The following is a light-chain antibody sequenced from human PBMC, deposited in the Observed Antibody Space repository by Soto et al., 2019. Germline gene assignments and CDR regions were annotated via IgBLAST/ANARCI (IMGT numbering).Light chain of an antibody. J-gene: IGKJ4*01. CDR2: AAS. V-gene: IGKV1-39*01. CDR3: QQYYSYPLT. CDR1: QSISSY. Sequence: DIQMTQYPSSLSASVGDRVTITCRASQSISSYLNWYQQKPGKAPKLLIYAASTLQSGVPSRFSGSGSGTDFTLTISCLQSEDFATYYCQQYYSYPLTFGGGTMVDI.